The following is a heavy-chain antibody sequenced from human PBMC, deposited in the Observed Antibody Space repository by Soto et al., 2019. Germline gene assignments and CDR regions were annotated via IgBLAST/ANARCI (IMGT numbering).Heavy chain of an antibody. CDR2: ISGSGGST. Sequence: VGSLRLSCAASGFTFSSYAMSWVRQAPGKGLEWVSAISGSGGSTYYADSVKGRFTISRDNSKNTLYLQMNSLRAEDTAVYYCAKYSYGLYYFDYWGQGTLVTVSS. J-gene: IGHJ4*02. D-gene: IGHD5-18*01. CDR3: AKYSYGLYYFDY. V-gene: IGHV3-23*01. CDR1: GFTFSSYA.